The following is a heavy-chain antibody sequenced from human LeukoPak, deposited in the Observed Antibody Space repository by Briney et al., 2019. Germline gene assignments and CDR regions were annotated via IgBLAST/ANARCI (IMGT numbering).Heavy chain of an antibody. CDR3: ARGLQLAGWFDP. CDR1: GGSISSSSYY. V-gene: IGHV4-39*01. J-gene: IGHJ5*02. CDR2: IYYSGST. D-gene: IGHD5-18*01. Sequence: SETLSLTCTVPGGSISSSSYYWGWIRQPPGKGLEWIGTIYYSGSTYYNPSLKSRVTISVATSKNQFSLKLSSVTAADTAVYYCARGLQLAGWFDPWGQGTLVTVSS.